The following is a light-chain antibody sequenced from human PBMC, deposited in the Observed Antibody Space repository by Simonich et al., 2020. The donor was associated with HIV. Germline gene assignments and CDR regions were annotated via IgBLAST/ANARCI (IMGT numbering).Light chain of an antibody. J-gene: IGKJ1*01. V-gene: IGKV1-5*03. CDR2: KAS. Sequence: DIQMTQSPSTLSASVGDRVTITCRATQSISTWLAWYQKKPGKAPNLLFYKASSFESGVPSRFSGSGSGTEFTLTIFSLQPDDFAIYYCQQYKSYSRTFGQGTKVEI. CDR3: QQYKSYSRT. CDR1: QSISTW.